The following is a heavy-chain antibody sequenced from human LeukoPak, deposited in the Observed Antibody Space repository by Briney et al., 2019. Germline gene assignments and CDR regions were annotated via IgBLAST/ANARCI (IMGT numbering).Heavy chain of an antibody. CDR1: GLTFSSYS. D-gene: IGHD6-19*01. CDR2: ISSDSTYI. V-gene: IGHV3-21*01. Sequence: PGGSLRLSCAASGLTFSSYSMNWVRQAPGKGLGWDSSISSDSTYIYYADSVKGRFTISRDNDKNSLYLQMNSLRVEDTAVYYCARGDSGWYLGLGFDYWGQGTLVTVSS. CDR3: ARGDSGWYLGLGFDY. J-gene: IGHJ4*02.